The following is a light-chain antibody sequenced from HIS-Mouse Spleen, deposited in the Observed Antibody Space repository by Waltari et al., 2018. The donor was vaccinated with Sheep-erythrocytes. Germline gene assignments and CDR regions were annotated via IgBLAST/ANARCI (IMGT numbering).Light chain of an antibody. V-gene: IGLV2-23*01. Sequence: QSALTQPASVSGSPGQSITISCTGTSSDVGSYNLVSWYQQHPGKAPKLMIYKGSKRPSGLSNRFSGSKSGNTASLTISGRQAEDEADYYCCSYAGSSTPWVFGGGTKLTVL. J-gene: IGLJ3*02. CDR2: KGS. CDR1: SSDVGSYNL. CDR3: CSYAGSSTPWV.